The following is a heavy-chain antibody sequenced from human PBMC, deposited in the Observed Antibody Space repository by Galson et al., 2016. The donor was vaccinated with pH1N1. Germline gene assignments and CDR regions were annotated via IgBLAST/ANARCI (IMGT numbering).Heavy chain of an antibody. J-gene: IGHJ3*02. CDR2: ISGNGGNP. CDR1: GFSFSIYA. CDR3: SKGGSLSLPYDAFDI. D-gene: IGHD3-10*01. V-gene: IGHV3-23*01. Sequence: SLRLSCAASGFSFSIYAINWVRQAPGKGLEWVSVISGNGGNPYYADAVKGRFTIYRDNSKNTLYLQMTSLRAEDTAIYYCSKGGSLSLPYDAFDIWGQGTMVTVSS.